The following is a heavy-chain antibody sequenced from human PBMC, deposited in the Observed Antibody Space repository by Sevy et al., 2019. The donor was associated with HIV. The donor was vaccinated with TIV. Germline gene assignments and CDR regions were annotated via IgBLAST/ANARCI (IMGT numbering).Heavy chain of an antibody. Sequence: GGSLRLSCVASGFTFSSYRMTWVRQAPGKGLEWVSCISSNSDYINYADSVKGRFTISRDNAKNLLYLQMDSLRAEDTAVYYCARAVMEMSTWRSDYWGQGTLVTVSS. D-gene: IGHD3-16*01. CDR2: ISSNSDYI. CDR3: ARAVMEMSTWRSDY. V-gene: IGHV3-21*01. CDR1: GFTFSSYR. J-gene: IGHJ4*02.